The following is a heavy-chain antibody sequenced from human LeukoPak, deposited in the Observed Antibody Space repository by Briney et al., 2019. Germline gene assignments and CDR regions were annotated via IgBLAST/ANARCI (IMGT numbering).Heavy chain of an antibody. CDR3: ARGGSSGPLSY. J-gene: IGHJ4*02. Sequence: PGGSLRLSCAASGFTFSTYSMNWVRQAPGKGLEWVSSISSGSSYIYYADSVKGRFTISRDNAKNSLFLQMNSLRADDTAVYYCARGGSSGPLSYWGQGTQVTVSS. CDR2: ISSGSSYI. D-gene: IGHD6-19*01. V-gene: IGHV3-21*01. CDR1: GFTFSTYS.